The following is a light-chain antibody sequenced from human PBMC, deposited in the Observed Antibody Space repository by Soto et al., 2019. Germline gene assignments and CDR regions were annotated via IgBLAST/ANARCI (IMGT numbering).Light chain of an antibody. CDR2: SNN. V-gene: IGLV1-47*02. CDR3: ASWDDRLGAVI. J-gene: IGLJ2*01. CDR1: SSNIGGTNY. Sequence: QSVLTQPPSASGTPGQRVFISCSGSSSNIGGTNYAYWYQQLPGAAPKLLMHSNNLRPSGVPKRISGSKSGTSASLAISGLRSEYEAVYYCASWDDRLGAVIFGGGTKVTVL.